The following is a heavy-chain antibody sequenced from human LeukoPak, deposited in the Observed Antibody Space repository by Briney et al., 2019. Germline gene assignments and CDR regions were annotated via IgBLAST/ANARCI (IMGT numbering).Heavy chain of an antibody. V-gene: IGHV1-18*01. CDR3: ARGSGTEYDSSGYYLQ. CDR1: GYPFTSYG. CDR2: ISPFNGDA. Sequence: ASVKVSCKASGYPFTSYGVNWVRQAPGQGLEWLGYISPFNGDADYAQKIQDRVTMTTDTSTTTAYLELRGLRSDDTAVYYCARGSGTEYDSSGYYLQWGQGTLVTVS. J-gene: IGHJ1*01. D-gene: IGHD3-22*01.